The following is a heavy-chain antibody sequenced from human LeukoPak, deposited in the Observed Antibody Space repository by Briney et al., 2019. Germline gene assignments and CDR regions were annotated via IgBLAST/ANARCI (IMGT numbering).Heavy chain of an antibody. D-gene: IGHD2-15*01. CDR1: GFTFSSYA. V-gene: IGHV3-23*01. J-gene: IGHJ4*02. CDR2: ISGSGGST. CDR3: AKGGTVVTFCFDY. Sequence: GGSLRLSCAASGFTFSSYAMSWVRQAPGKGLEWVSAISGSGGSTHYADSVKGRFTISRDNSKNTLYLQMNSLRAEDTAVYYCAKGGTVVTFCFDYWGQGTLVTVSS.